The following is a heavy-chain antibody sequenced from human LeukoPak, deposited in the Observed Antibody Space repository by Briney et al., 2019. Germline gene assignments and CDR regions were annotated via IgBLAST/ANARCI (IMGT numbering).Heavy chain of an antibody. Sequence: GGSLRLSCAASGFTFRNFWMSWIRQPPGKELLWVSRIHGEGSDIEYADSVRGRFTISRDNAKNTLYLQMDSLTAEDTAVYYCARRLYYDTSGSPFDLWGQGTLVTVSS. CDR2: IHGEGSDI. CDR3: ARRLYYDTSGSPFDL. D-gene: IGHD3-22*01. V-gene: IGHV3-74*03. CDR1: GFTFRNFW. J-gene: IGHJ4*02.